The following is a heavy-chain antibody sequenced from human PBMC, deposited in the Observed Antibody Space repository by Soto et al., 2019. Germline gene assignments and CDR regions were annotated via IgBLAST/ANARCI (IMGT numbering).Heavy chain of an antibody. CDR2: ISYDGSKK. V-gene: IGHV3-30*18. CDR3: AKDLRGDIVVVPAAITYGMDV. CDR1: GFTFSSYG. Sequence: QVQLVESGGGVVQPGRSLRLSCAASGFTFSSYGMHWVRQAPGKGLEWVAVISYDGSKKYYADSVKGRLTISRDNDKNTLYLQMNSLRAEDTAVYYCAKDLRGDIVVVPAAITYGMDVWGQGTTVTVSS. D-gene: IGHD2-2*01. J-gene: IGHJ6*02.